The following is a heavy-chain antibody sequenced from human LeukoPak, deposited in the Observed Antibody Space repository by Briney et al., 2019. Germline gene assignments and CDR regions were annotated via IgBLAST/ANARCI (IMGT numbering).Heavy chain of an antibody. Sequence: GGSLRLSCAASGITFSDYAMHWVRQAPGQGLEWVAAISSDGGNEHYADSVEGRFTISRDNSKNTLFLQVDSLRTEDRAVYYCARNGYGDYYFDYWGQGTLVTVSS. D-gene: IGHD4-17*01. V-gene: IGHV3-30*04. CDR1: GITFSDYA. CDR3: ARNGYGDYYFDY. CDR2: ISSDGGNE. J-gene: IGHJ4*02.